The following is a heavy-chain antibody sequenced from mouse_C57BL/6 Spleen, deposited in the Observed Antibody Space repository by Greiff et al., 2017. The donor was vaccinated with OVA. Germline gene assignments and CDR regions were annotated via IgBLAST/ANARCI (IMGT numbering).Heavy chain of an antibody. CDR1: GYTFTSYW. CDR2: IDPSDSYT. D-gene: IGHD2-4*01. Sequence: QVQLQQPGAELVKPGASVKLSCKASGYTFTSYWMQWVKQRPGQGLEWIGEIDPSDSYTNYNQKFKGKATLTVDTSSSTAYMQLSSLTSEDSAVYYCARMDDYHRGCAYWGQGTLVTVSA. J-gene: IGHJ3*01. CDR3: ARMDDYHRGCAY. V-gene: IGHV1-50*01.